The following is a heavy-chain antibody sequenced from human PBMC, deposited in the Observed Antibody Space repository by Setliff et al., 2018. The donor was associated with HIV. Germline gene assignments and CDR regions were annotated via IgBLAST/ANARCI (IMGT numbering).Heavy chain of an antibody. CDR2: VYFRGST. D-gene: IGHD3-10*01. Sequence: PSETLSLTCSVSGGSVNTNRYYWVWIRQPPGKGLEWIGSVYFRGSTYYNPSLESRVAMPVDTSTNQFSRKLISVTAADTSVYYCARQEIFGLVRGVISWGQGTLVTVSS. CDR1: GGSVNTNRYY. J-gene: IGHJ5*02. CDR3: ARQEIFGLVRGVIS. V-gene: IGHV4-39*01.